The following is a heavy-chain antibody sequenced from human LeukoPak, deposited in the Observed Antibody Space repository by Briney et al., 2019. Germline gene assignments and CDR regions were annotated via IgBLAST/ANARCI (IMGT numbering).Heavy chain of an antibody. Sequence: GGSLRLSCAASGFTFSSYSMNWVRQAPGKGLEWVSSISSSSSYIYYADSVKGRFAISRDNAKNSLYLQMNSLRAEDTAVYYCARGDIVATILDYWGQGTLVTVSS. CDR3: ARGDIVATILDY. CDR1: GFTFSSYS. J-gene: IGHJ4*02. CDR2: ISSSSSYI. D-gene: IGHD5-12*01. V-gene: IGHV3-21*01.